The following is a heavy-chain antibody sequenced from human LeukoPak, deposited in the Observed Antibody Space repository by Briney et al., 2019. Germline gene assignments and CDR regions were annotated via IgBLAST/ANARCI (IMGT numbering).Heavy chain of an antibody. D-gene: IGHD1-26*01. V-gene: IGHV3-23*01. J-gene: IGHJ4*02. CDR3: ARESVGATATFDY. CDR1: GFTFSSYG. Sequence: GGSLRLSCAASGFTFSSYGMSWVRQAPGKGLEWVSAISGSGDSTYYADSVKGRFTISRDNSKNTLYLQMNSLRAEDTAVYYCARESVGATATFDYWGQGTLVTVSS. CDR2: ISGSGDST.